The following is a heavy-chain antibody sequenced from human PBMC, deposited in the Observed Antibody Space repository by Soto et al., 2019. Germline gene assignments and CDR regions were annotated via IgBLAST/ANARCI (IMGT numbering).Heavy chain of an antibody. J-gene: IGHJ5*02. CDR3: ARRSSTSCYRSCNWFDP. Sequence: ASVKVSCKASGYTFTGYYMHWVRQAPGQGLEWMGWINPNSGGTNYAQKFQGWVTMTRDTSISTAYMELSRLRSDDTAVYYCARRSSTSCYRSCNWFDPWGQGTLVTVSS. V-gene: IGHV1-2*04. CDR1: GYTFTGYY. CDR2: INPNSGGT. D-gene: IGHD2-2*02.